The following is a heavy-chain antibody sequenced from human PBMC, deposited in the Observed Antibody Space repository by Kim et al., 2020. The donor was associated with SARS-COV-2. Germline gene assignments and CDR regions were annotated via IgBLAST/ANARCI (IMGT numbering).Heavy chain of an antibody. D-gene: IGHD2-21*02. Sequence: ASVKVSCKASGYTFTGYYMHWVRQAPGQGLEWMGRINPNSGGTNYAQKFQGRVTMTRYTSISTAYMELSRLRSDDTAMYYCARRMYGGNSVECDYWGQGTLVTVSS. J-gene: IGHJ4*02. V-gene: IGHV1-2*06. CDR1: GYTFTGYY. CDR2: INPNSGGT. CDR3: ARRMYGGNSVECDY.